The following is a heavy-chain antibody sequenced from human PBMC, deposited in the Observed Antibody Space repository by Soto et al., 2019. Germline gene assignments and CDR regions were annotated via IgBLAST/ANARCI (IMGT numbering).Heavy chain of an antibody. D-gene: IGHD4-17*01. J-gene: IGHJ3*02. CDR2: IYHSGST. Sequence: SETLSLTCAVSGYSISSGYYWGWIRQPPGKGLEWIGSIYHSGSTYYNPSLKSRVTISVDTSKNRFSLKLSSVTAADTAVYYCARENGDYGDAFDIWGQGTMVT. CDR3: ARENGDYGDAFDI. V-gene: IGHV4-38-2*02. CDR1: GYSISSGYY.